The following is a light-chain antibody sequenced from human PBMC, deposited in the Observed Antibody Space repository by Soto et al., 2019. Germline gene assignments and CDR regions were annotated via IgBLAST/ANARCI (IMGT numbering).Light chain of an antibody. V-gene: IGLV2-14*01. CDR1: TTDIRRYNY. CDR3: SSYTSSGTLV. CDR2: EVS. Sequence: QAVVTQPASVSGSPGQSITISCTGTTTDIRRYNYVSWYQHHPDKAPKLILYEVSNRPSGVSDRFSGSKSGTTASLTISGLQPEDEASYYCSSYTSSGTLVFGGGTQLTVL. J-gene: IGLJ2*01.